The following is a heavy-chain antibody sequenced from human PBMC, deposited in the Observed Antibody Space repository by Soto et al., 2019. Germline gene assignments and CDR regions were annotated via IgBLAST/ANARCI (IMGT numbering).Heavy chain of an antibody. CDR3: ARGLYNPFDY. V-gene: IGHV1-3*01. Sequence: QVQLVQSGAEVKKPGASVKVSCKASGYTFTSYAMHWVRQAPGQRLEWMGWINAGNGNTKYSQKFQGRVTITRDTSASTAYMELSSLRSEDTGVYYCARGLYNPFDYWGQGTLVTVSS. D-gene: IGHD1-20*01. CDR2: INAGNGNT. J-gene: IGHJ4*02. CDR1: GYTFTSYA.